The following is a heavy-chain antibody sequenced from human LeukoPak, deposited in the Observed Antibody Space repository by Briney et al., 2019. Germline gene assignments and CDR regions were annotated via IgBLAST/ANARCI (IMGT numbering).Heavy chain of an antibody. Sequence: SQTLSLTCTVSGGSISSGGYYWSWIRQHPGKGLEWIGYIYYSGSTYYNPSLRSRVTISVDTSKNQFSLKLSSVTAADTAVYYCARGGSYYYDSSGPNWFDPWGQGTLVTVSS. V-gene: IGHV4-31*03. CDR2: IYYSGST. CDR1: GGSISSGGYY. J-gene: IGHJ5*02. CDR3: ARGGSYYYDSSGPNWFDP. D-gene: IGHD3-22*01.